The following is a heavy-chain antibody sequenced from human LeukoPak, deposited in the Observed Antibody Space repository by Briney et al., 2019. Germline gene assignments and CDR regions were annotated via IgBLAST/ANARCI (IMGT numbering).Heavy chain of an antibody. D-gene: IGHD2-2*01. CDR3: ARAPLGYCTSTSCYAGIRQYFDS. V-gene: IGHV1-69*13. CDR2: IIPIFGSA. J-gene: IGHJ4*02. Sequence: TSVKLSCKASGYTFTSYAISWVRHAPGQPLEWMGEIIPIFGSAKYAQKFHDRVTITADESTSTAYMELSSLRSEDTVVYYCARAPLGYCTSTSCYAGIRQYFDSWGQGTLVTVSS. CDR1: GYTFTSYA.